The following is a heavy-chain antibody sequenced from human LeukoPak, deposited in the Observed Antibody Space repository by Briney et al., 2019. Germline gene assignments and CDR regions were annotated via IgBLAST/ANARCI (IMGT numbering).Heavy chain of an antibody. CDR3: ARAPRNYYDSSGYLDY. J-gene: IGHJ4*02. V-gene: IGHV1-2*02. CDR2: INPNSGGT. D-gene: IGHD3-22*01. CDR1: GYTFTNNF. Sequence: ASVKVSCKASGYTFTNNFMHWVRQAPGQGLEWMGWINPNSGGTNYAQKFQGRVTMTRDTSISTAYMELNRLRSDDTAVYYCARAPRNYYDSSGYLDYWGQGTLVTVSS.